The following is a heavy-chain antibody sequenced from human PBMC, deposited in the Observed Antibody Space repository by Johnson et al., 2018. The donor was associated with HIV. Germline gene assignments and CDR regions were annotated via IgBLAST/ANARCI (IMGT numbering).Heavy chain of an antibody. J-gene: IGHJ3*02. V-gene: IGHV3-7*05. CDR2: IKQDGSAK. CDR1: GFTFSSYW. Sequence: VQVVESGGGLVQPGGSLRLSCAASGFTFSSYWMSWVRQAPGKGLEWVANIKQDGSAKYYVDSVKGRFTISRDTAKNSLYLQMNSLRVEDTAVYYCAREFWGTSSPFDIWGQGTMVTVSS. D-gene: IGHD3-16*01. CDR3: AREFWGTSSPFDI.